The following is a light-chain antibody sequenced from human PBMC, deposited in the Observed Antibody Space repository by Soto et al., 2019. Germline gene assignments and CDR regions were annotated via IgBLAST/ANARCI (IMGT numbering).Light chain of an antibody. CDR3: HQYGTSPQT. V-gene: IGKV3-20*01. CDR2: GAS. J-gene: IGKJ1*01. Sequence: EVVLTQCPGTVSLSPGERATLSCRASQSVSSSYLAWYQHKRGQAPRLLMYGASSRATGVPDRFSGWGSGTDFTLTISRLEPEDFAVYYCHQYGTSPQTFGQGTKVDIK. CDR1: QSVSSSY.